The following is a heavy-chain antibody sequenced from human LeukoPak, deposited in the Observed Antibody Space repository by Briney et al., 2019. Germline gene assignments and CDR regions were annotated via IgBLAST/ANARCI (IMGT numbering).Heavy chain of an antibody. D-gene: IGHD6-13*01. Sequence: PGGSLRLSCAASGFTFSSYWMHWVRQAPGKGLEWVSSISGSGVATYSADSVKGRFTISRDNSKNTLYLQMNSLRAEDTAVYYCAKDWGYSSSQGYYFDYWGQGTVVTVSS. CDR1: GFTFSSYW. CDR3: AKDWGYSSSQGYYFDY. J-gene: IGHJ4*02. CDR2: ISGSGVAT. V-gene: IGHV3-23*01.